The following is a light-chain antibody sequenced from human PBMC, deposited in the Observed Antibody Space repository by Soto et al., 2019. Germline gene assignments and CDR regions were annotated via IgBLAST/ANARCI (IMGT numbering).Light chain of an antibody. J-gene: IGKJ1*01. CDR1: QSISSY. V-gene: IGKV1-39*01. CDR3: QHSYSTPPWT. CDR2: AAS. Sequence: DIQMTQSPSSLSASVGDRVTITCRASQSISSYLNWYQQKPGKAPKLLSYAASSLQSGVPSRFRVSGFGTDFTLTISSLQPEDFATYYCQHSYSTPPWTFGQGTKVEIK.